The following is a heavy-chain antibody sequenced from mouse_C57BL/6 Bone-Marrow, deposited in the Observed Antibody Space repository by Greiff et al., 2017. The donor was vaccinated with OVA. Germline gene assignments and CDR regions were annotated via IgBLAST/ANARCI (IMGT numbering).Heavy chain of an antibody. V-gene: IGHV5-17*01. J-gene: IGHJ3*01. CDR2: ISSGSSTI. CDR1: GFTFSDYG. D-gene: IGHD2-5*01. Sequence: EVKLMESGGGLVKPGGSLKLSCAASGFTFSDYGMHWVRQAPEKGLEWVAYISSGSSTIYYADTVKGRFTISRDNAKNTLFLQMTSLRSEDTAMYYCARESNYAFAYWGQGTLVTVSA. CDR3: ARESNYAFAY.